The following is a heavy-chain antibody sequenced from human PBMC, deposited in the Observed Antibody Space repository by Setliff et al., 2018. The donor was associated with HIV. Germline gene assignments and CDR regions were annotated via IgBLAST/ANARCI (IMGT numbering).Heavy chain of an antibody. CDR1: GYTFTSYG. CDR3: ARGSTSSWSYHYMDV. CDR2: SSGYNGNT. V-gene: IGHV1-18*01. J-gene: IGHJ6*03. D-gene: IGHD6-6*01. Sequence: ASVKVSCKASGYTFTSYGISWVRQAPGQGLEWMGWSSGYNGNTEYAQKFQGRVTMTTDTSTTIAYMELRSLRSEDTAVYFCARGSTSSWSYHYMDVWGKGTTVTVSS.